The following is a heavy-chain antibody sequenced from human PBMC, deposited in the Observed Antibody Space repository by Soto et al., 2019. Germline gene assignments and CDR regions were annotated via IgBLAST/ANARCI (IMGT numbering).Heavy chain of an antibody. D-gene: IGHD6-13*01. Sequence: PGGSLRLSCAASGFTFSNTWMNWVRQAPGKGLEWVGRIKSKTDGETTDYAAPVKGRFTISRDDSKNTLYLQMNSLKTEDTAVYYCTTDGYSSSWYPFDYWGQGTLVTVSS. CDR1: GFTFSNTW. CDR3: TTDGYSSSWYPFDY. CDR2: IKSKTDGETT. J-gene: IGHJ4*02. V-gene: IGHV3-15*07.